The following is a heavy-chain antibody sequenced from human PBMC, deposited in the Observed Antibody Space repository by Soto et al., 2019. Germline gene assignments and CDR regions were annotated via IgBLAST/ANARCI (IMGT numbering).Heavy chain of an antibody. Sequence: SETLSLTCTVSGGSISSYYWSWIRQPPGKGLEWIGYIYYSGSTNYNPSLKSRVTIPVDTSKNQFSLKLSSVTAADTAVYYCARDGGGSWREVFYYYYYMDVWGKGTTVTVSS. D-gene: IGHD2-15*01. J-gene: IGHJ6*03. CDR3: ARDGGGSWREVFYYYYYMDV. CDR1: GGSISSYY. V-gene: IGHV4-59*01. CDR2: IYYSGST.